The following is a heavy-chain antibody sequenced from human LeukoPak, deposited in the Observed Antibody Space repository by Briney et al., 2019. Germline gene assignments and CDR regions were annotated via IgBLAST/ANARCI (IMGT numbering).Heavy chain of an antibody. CDR1: GFTFSDYY. J-gene: IGHJ4*02. D-gene: IGHD4-17*01. CDR2: ISSGSAYT. CDR3: AREGGLRLTTRYFDY. Sequence: GGSLRLSCAASGFTFSDYYMSWIRQAPGKGLEWVSYISSGSAYTDYADSVKGRFSISRDNAKNSLYLQMNSLRAEDTAVYYCAREGGLRLTTRYFDYWGQGTLVTVSS. V-gene: IGHV3-11*06.